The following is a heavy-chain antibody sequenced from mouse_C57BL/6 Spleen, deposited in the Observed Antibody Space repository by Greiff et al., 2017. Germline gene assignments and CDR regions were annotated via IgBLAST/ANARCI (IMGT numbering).Heavy chain of an antibody. CDR2: INPGSGGT. J-gene: IGHJ3*01. CDR1: GYAFTNYL. D-gene: IGHD1-1*01. V-gene: IGHV1-54*01. CDR3: ARPYYYGSSSLAY. Sequence: QVQLQQSGAELVRPGTSVKVSCKASGYAFTNYLIEWVKQRPGQGLEWIGVINPGSGGTNYNEKFKGKETLTADKSSSTAYMQLSSLTSEDSAVYFCARPYYYGSSSLAYWGQGTLVTVSA.